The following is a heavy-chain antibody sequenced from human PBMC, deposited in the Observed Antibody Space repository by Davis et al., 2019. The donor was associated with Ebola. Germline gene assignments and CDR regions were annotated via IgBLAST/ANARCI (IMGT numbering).Heavy chain of an antibody. CDR2: VSSDGRLK. J-gene: IGHJ4*02. D-gene: IGHD3-16*01. CDR1: GFIFSDYS. CDR3: ARGPGGRSIFDY. Sequence: GESLKISCAGSGFIFSDYSMNWVRQAPGKGLEWLAVVSSDGRLKYYADSVKGRFTISRDTSKNTVYLQMKSLRAEDTAVYYCARGPGGRSIFDYWGQGTLVTFSS. V-gene: IGHV3-30*03.